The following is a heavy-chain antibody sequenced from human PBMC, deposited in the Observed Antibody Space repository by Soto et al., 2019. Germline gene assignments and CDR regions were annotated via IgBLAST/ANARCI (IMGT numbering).Heavy chain of an antibody. CDR1: GYTFTTHT. J-gene: IGHJ4*02. CDR3: TRLETDY. Sequence: QVQLVQSGAEVKRPGASVKVFCKASGYTFTTHTMHWVRQAPGQGLEWMGWMNGGNGNTKYSQKFQGRVTFTRDTFASTAYTELSSLRSEDTAVYYCTRLETDYWGQGTLVTVSS. V-gene: IGHV1-3*01. CDR2: MNGGNGNT.